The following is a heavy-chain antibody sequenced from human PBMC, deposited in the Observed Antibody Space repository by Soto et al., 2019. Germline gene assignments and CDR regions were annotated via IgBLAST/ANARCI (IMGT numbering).Heavy chain of an antibody. V-gene: IGHV1-8*01. Sequence: GASVKVSCKASGYTFTSYDINWVRQATGQGLEWMGWMNPNSGNTGYAQKFQGRVTMTRNTSISTAYMELSSLRSEDTAVYYCARRRLRSPPHPYNWFDPWGQGTLVTVFS. D-gene: IGHD6-13*01. J-gene: IGHJ5*02. CDR1: GYTFTSYD. CDR3: ARRRLRSPPHPYNWFDP. CDR2: MNPNSGNT.